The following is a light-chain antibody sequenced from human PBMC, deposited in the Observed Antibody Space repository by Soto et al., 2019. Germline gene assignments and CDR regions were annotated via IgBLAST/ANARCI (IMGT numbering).Light chain of an antibody. CDR3: QQSYSSPWT. Sequence: DIQMTLSPSTLSGSVGDRVTITFRASQTISSWLAWYQQIPGKAPKLLIYGTSRRASGVPYRFSGSGSGTNFTLTICSLQPEDFASYYCQQSYSSPWTLGRGTKVDIK. CDR2: GTS. CDR1: QTISSW. J-gene: IGKJ1*01. V-gene: IGKV1-5*01.